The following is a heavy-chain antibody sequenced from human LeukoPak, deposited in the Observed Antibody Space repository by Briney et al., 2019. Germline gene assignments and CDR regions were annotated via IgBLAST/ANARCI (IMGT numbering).Heavy chain of an antibody. CDR3: AKEKSPKYYDSSGYDY. V-gene: IGHV3-23*01. D-gene: IGHD3-22*01. Sequence: GGSLRLSCAASGFTFSSYAMSWVRQAPGKGLEWVSAISGSGGSTYYADSVKGRFTISRDNSKNTLYLQMNSLRAEDTAVYYCAKEKSPKYYDSSGYDYWGQGTLVTVSS. CDR2: ISGSGGST. CDR1: GFTFSSYA. J-gene: IGHJ4*02.